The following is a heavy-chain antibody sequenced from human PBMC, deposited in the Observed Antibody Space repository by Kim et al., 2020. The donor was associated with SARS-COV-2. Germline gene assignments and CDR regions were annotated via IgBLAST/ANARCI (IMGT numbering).Heavy chain of an antibody. V-gene: IGHV5-51*01. CDR3: ARVRSGGSLRGAFDI. J-gene: IGHJ3*02. D-gene: IGHD2-15*01. Sequence: PSFQGQVTMSSDKSISTAYLQWSSLKASDTAMYYCARVRSGGSLRGAFDIWGQGTMVTVSS.